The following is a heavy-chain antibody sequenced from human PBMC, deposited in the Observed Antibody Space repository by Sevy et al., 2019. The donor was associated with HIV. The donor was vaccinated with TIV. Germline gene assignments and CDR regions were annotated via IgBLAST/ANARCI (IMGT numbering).Heavy chain of an antibody. CDR3: GRDRYYDASSYYYYYYGMDV. CDR2: IDSGGST. V-gene: IGHV3-66*01. D-gene: IGHD3-22*01. CDR1: GFTVSGNY. Sequence: GGSLRLSCEASGFTVSGNYMAWVRLAPGKGLEWVSLIDSGGSTYYADSVKGRFTISRDNAKNTLYLQMNPLRAEDTAVYFCGRDRYYDASSYYYYYYGMDVWGQGTTVTVSS. J-gene: IGHJ6*02.